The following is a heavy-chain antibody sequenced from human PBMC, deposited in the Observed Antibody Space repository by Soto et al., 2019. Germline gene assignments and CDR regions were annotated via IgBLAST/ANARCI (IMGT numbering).Heavy chain of an antibody. CDR2: ISSSSTSI. J-gene: IGHJ4*02. CDR1: GFTFSSYN. D-gene: IGHD3-16*01. Sequence: EVQLVESGGGLVQPGGSLRLSCAASGFTFSSYNMNWVRQAPGKGLEWVSYISSSSTSIYYADSVKGRFTISRDHASNSLFLQMNSLGEGDTALYYFARGGDHTPDYWGQGTLVTVSS. V-gene: IGHV3-48*02. CDR3: ARGGDHTPDY.